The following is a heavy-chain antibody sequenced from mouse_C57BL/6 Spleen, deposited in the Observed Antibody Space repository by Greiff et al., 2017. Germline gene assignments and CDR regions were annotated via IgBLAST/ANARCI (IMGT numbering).Heavy chain of an antibody. CDR1: GFTFSDYG. Sequence: EVKLMESGGGLVQPGGSLKLSCAASGFTFSDYGMAWVRQAPRKGPEWVAFISNLAYSIYYADTVTGRFTISRENAKNTLYLEMSSLRSEDTAMYYCARQGYSNYYYFDYWGQGTTLTVSS. CDR3: ARQGYSNYYYFDY. D-gene: IGHD2-5*01. V-gene: IGHV5-15*01. CDR2: ISNLAYSI. J-gene: IGHJ2*01.